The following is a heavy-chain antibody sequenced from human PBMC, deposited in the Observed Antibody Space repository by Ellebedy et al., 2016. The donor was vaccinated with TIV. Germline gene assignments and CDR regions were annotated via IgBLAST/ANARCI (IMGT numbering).Heavy chain of an antibody. D-gene: IGHD6-19*01. V-gene: IGHV5-51*01. J-gene: IGHJ4*02. CDR2: TYPGDSDT. CDR3: ARLRDALADELDY. CDR1: GYTFPNFW. Sequence: GESLKISCQTSGYTFPNFWIAWVRQQPGKGLEWVGITYPGDSDTKYSLSFEGRVSISSDKSTGSAYLQWSGLKASDTAVYYCARLRDALADELDYWGQGTPVTVSS.